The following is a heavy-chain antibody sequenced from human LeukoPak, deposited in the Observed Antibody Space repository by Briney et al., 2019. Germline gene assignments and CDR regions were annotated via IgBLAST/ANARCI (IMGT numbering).Heavy chain of an antibody. V-gene: IGHV1-24*01. J-gene: IGHJ5*02. CDR1: GYTLTELS. CDR3: ATGGAAAGLNWFDP. D-gene: IGHD6-13*01. Sequence: GASVKVSCKVSGYTLTELSMHWVRQAPGPGLEWMGGFDLEDGETIYARKFQGRVTMTEDTSTDTAYMELSSLRSEDTAVYYCATGGAAAGLNWFDPWGQGTLVTVSS. CDR2: FDLEDGET.